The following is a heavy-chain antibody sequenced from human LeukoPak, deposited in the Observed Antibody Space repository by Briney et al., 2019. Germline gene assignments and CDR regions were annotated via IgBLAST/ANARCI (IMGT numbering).Heavy chain of an antibody. CDR1: GYTFTSYA. CDR3: ARGRMVRGAPPDY. J-gene: IGHJ4*02. CDR2: INAGNGNT. D-gene: IGHD3-10*01. Sequence: ASVKVSCKASGYTFTSYAMHWVRQAPGQRLEWMGWINAGNGNTEYSQKFQGRVTITRDTSASTAYMELSSLRSEDTAVYYCARGRMVRGAPPDYWGQGTLVTVSS. V-gene: IGHV1-3*01.